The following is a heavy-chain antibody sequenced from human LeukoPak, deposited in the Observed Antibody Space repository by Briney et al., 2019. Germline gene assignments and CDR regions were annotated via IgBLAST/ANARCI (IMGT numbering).Heavy chain of an antibody. CDR3: ARGVGNWNRDY. V-gene: IGHV4-59*01. J-gene: IGHJ4*02. D-gene: IGHD1-20*01. Sequence: ASETLSLTCTVSGGSISSYYWSWIRQPPGKRLEWIGYIYYSGSTNYNPSLKSRVTISVDTSKNQFSLKLSSVTAAETAVYYCARGVGNWNRDYWGQGTLVTVSS. CDR2: IYYSGST. CDR1: GGSISSYY.